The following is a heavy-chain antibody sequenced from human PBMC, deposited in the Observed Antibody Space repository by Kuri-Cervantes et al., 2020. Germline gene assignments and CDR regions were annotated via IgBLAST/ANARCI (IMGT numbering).Heavy chain of an antibody. J-gene: IGHJ4*02. CDR2: IIPIFGTA. V-gene: IGHV1-69*13. Sequence: SVMVSCKASGGTFSSYAISWVRQAPGQGLEWMGGIIPIFGTANYAQKFQGRVTITADESTSTAYMELSSLRSEDTAVYYCARDADRSYYDSSGSLDYWGQGTLVTVSS. D-gene: IGHD3-22*01. CDR3: ARDADRSYYDSSGSLDY. CDR1: GGTFSSYA.